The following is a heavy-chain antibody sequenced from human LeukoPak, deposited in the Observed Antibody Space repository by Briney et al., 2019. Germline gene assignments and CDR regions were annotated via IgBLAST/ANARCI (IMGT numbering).Heavy chain of an antibody. CDR1: GSTFSSYA. CDR3: AKLIAAAVTNWFDP. Sequence: GSLRLSCAASGSTFSSYAMSWVRQAPGKGLEWVSVISGSGGSTYYADSVKGRFTISRDNSKNTLYLQMNSLRAEDTAVYYCAKLIAAAVTNWFDPWGQGTLVTVSS. D-gene: IGHD6-13*01. CDR2: ISGSGGST. V-gene: IGHV3-23*01. J-gene: IGHJ5*02.